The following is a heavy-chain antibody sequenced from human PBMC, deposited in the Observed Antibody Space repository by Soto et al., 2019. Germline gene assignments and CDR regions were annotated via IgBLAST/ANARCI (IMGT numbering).Heavy chain of an antibody. CDR2: IDSDGST. D-gene: IGHD3-9*01. Sequence: EVQLVESGGGLVQPGGSLRLSCAASGFTVNSNYMSWVRQAPGKGLEWVSVIDSDGSTYYADSVKGRFIISRDNSNNTLYFQMNSLRAEDTALYYCATLTKYDILTGFYPCWGQGTLVTVSS. CDR1: GFTVNSNY. V-gene: IGHV3-66*01. J-gene: IGHJ4*02. CDR3: ATLTKYDILTGFYPC.